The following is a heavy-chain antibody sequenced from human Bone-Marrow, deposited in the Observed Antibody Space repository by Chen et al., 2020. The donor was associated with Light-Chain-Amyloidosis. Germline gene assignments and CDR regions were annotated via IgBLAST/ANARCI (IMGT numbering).Heavy chain of an antibody. V-gene: IGHV1-69*01. J-gene: IGHJ4*02. Sequence: QVQLVQSGAEVKKPGSSVQVSCKASGGTFSSYAISWLRQAPGQGLEWMGGIIPIFGTANYAQKFQGRVTITADESTSTAYMELTSLRSEDTAVYYCARDWGAGSGSYYPYWGQGTLVTVSS. CDR3: ARDWGAGSGSYYPY. D-gene: IGHD1-26*01. CDR2: IIPIFGTA. CDR1: GGTFSSYA.